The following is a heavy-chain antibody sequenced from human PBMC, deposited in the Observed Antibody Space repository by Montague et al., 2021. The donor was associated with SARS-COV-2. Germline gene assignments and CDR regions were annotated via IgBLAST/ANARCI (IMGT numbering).Heavy chain of an antibody. D-gene: IGHD6-13*01. CDR3: AKGIAAAGIGFYYYYYGMDV. CDR2: ISWNSGSI. V-gene: IGHV3-9*01. CDR1: GSTFGDYA. Sequence: SLRLSCAASGSTFGDYAIHWVRQAPGKGLEWVSGISWNSGSIGYADSVKGRFTISRDNAKNSLYLQMNSLRAEDTALYYCAKGIAAAGIGFYYYYYGMDVWGQGTTVTVSS. J-gene: IGHJ6*02.